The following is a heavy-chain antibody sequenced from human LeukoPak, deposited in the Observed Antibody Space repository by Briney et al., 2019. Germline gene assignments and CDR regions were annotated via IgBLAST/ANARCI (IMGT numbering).Heavy chain of an antibody. CDR2: ISSSSSTI. D-gene: IGHD6-19*01. V-gene: IGHV3-48*04. CDR3: ARGQWLVHGDYFDY. J-gene: IGHJ4*02. Sequence: HAGGSLRLSCAASGFTFSSYSMNWVRQAPGKGLEWVSYISSSSSTIYYADSVKGRFTISRDNAKNSLYLQMNSLRAEDTAVYYCARGQWLVHGDYFDYWGQGTLVTVSS. CDR1: GFTFSSYS.